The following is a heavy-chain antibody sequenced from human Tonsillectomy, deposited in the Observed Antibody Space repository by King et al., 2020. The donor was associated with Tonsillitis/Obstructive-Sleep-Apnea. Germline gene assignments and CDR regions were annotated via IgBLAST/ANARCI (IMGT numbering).Heavy chain of an antibody. Sequence: VQLQQSGPGLVKPSQTLSLTCAISGDRVSSNSAAWNWIRQSPSRGLEWLGRTYYRSKWYNVYAVSVKSRITINPDTSKNQFSLQLNSVTPEDTAVYYCARFWAVAGAQKFDPWGQGTLVTVSS. D-gene: IGHD6-19*01. CDR3: ARFWAVAGAQKFDP. CDR1: GDRVSSNSAA. J-gene: IGHJ5*02. V-gene: IGHV6-1*01. CDR2: TYYRSKWYN.